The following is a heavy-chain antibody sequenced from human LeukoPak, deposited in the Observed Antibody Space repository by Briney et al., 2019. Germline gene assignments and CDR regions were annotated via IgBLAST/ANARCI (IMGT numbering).Heavy chain of an antibody. J-gene: IGHJ4*02. CDR1: GGTFSSYA. V-gene: IGHV1-69*05. Sequence: SVKVSCKASGGTFSSYAISWVRQAPGQGLEWMGGIIPIFGTANYAQKFQGRVTITTDESTSTAYMELSSLRSEDTAVYYCARSITMVRGAKGYWGQGTLVTVSS. CDR2: IIPIFGTA. CDR3: ARSITMVRGAKGY. D-gene: IGHD3-10*01.